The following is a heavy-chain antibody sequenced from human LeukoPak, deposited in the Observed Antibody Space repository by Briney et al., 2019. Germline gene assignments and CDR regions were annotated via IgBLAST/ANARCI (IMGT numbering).Heavy chain of an antibody. CDR2: ILYNGSNK. Sequence: GGSLRLSCAASGFTFSSSGMHWVRQAPGKGLEWVAVILYNGSNKYYADSVKGRFTISRDNSKNTLYLQMNSLRVEDTAVYYCAKAGGYCSGGSCYRGYSWFDPWGQGTLVTVSS. CDR3: AKAGGYCSGGSCYRGYSWFDP. D-gene: IGHD2-15*01. V-gene: IGHV3-33*06. CDR1: GFTFSSSG. J-gene: IGHJ5*02.